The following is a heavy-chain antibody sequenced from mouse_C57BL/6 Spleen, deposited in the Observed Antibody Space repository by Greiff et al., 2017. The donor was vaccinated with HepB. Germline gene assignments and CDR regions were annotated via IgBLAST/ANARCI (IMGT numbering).Heavy chain of an antibody. Sequence: QVQLQQSGTELVKPGASVKLSCKASGYTFTSYCMHWVKQRPGQGLEWIGNINPSNGGTNYNEKFKSKATLTVDNSSSTAYMQLSSLTSEDSAVYYCTREGDYDSSSTPFACWGEGTLGTVSA. D-gene: IGHD1-1*01. CDR3: TREGDYDSSSTPFAC. V-gene: IGHV1-53*01. CDR2: INPSNGGT. CDR1: GYTFTSYC. J-gene: IGHJ3*01.